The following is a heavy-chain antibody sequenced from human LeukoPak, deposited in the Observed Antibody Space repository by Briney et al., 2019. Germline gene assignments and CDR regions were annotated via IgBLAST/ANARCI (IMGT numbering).Heavy chain of an antibody. CDR2: IYSGGAT. CDR3: ARGQDLTGGTPNWYFDL. Sequence: GGSLRLSCEASGFTVSSNYMSWVRQAPGKGLEWVSVIYSGGATYYADSVKGRFTISRDNSKNTLNLRVNSLRAEDTAMYFCARGQDLTGGTPNWYFDLWGRGALVAVSS. CDR1: GFTVSSNY. D-gene: IGHD1-14*01. J-gene: IGHJ2*01. V-gene: IGHV3-66*01.